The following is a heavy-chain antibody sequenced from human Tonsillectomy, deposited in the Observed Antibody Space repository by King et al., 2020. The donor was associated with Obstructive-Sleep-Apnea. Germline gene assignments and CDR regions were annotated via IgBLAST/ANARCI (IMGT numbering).Heavy chain of an antibody. CDR3: AGYYY. CDR1: GFTFRSYA. V-gene: IGHV3-30*04. CDR2: ISYDGSNK. D-gene: IGHD3-22*01. J-gene: IGHJ4*02. Sequence: VQLVESGGGVVQPGRSLRLSCAASGFTFRSYAMHWVRQAPGKGLEWVAVISYDGSNKYYADSVKGRFTISRDNSKNTLYLQMNSLRAEDTAVYYCAGYYYWGQGTLVTVSS.